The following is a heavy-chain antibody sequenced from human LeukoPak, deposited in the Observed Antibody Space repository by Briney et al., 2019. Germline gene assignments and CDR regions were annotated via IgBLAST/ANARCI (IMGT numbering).Heavy chain of an antibody. Sequence: SETLSLTCAVYGGSFSGYYWSWIRQPPAKGLEWMGEINHSGSTNYNPSLKSRVTISVDTSKNQFSLKLSSVTAADTAVYYCARGSGYYYKRRDYWGQGTLVTVSS. D-gene: IGHD3-22*01. V-gene: IGHV4-34*01. J-gene: IGHJ4*02. CDR3: ARGSGYYYKRRDY. CDR1: GGSFSGYY. CDR2: INHSGST.